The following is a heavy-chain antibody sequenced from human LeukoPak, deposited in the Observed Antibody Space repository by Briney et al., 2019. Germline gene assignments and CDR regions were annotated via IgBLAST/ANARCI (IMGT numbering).Heavy chain of an antibody. CDR3: ARTDYYDYVWGSLRDV. CDR1: GFTFSTYG. V-gene: IGHV3-30*03. Sequence: GGSLRLSCAASGFTFSTYGMHWVRQAPGKGLEWVAVISYDGSNKYYADSVKGRFTISRDNAKNSLYLQMNSLRAEDTAVYYCARTDYYDYVWGSLRDVWGKGTTVTVSS. D-gene: IGHD3-16*01. J-gene: IGHJ6*04. CDR2: ISYDGSNK.